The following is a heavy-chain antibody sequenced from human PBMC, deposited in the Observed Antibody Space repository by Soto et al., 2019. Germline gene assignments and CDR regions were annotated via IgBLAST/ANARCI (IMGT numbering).Heavy chain of an antibody. Sequence: EVQLVESGGGLVQPGGSLRLSCAASGFAISSNSMDWVRQAPGKGLEWVSLIYAGGSAHYADSVKVRLTISRDTSKNTLYLQMDSLRAEDTAVYYCATHRPSYSRGSFGFWGQGILVTVSS. CDR1: GFAISSNS. CDR2: IYAGGSA. D-gene: IGHD1-26*01. V-gene: IGHV3-66*01. CDR3: ATHRPSYSRGSFGF. J-gene: IGHJ4*02.